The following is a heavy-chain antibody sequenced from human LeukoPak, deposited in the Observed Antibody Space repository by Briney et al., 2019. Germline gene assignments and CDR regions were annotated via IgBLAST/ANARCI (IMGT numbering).Heavy chain of an antibody. CDR2: IWYDGSNK. D-gene: IGHD3-22*01. Sequence: GGSLRLSCAASGFTSSSYGMHWVRQAPGKGLEWVAVIWYDGSNKYYADSVKGRFTISRDNSKNTLYLQMNSLRAEDTAVYYCARGIFYDSSGYLPHWGQGTLVTVSS. V-gene: IGHV3-33*01. CDR3: ARGIFYDSSGYLPH. J-gene: IGHJ4*02. CDR1: GFTSSSYG.